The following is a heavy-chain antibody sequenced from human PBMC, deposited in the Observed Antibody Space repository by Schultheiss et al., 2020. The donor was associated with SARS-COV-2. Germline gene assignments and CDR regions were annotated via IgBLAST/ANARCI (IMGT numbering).Heavy chain of an antibody. V-gene: IGHV3-21*01. CDR1: GFTFSTYT. J-gene: IGHJ4*02. Sequence: GGSLRLSCAASGFTFSTYTMNWVRQAPGKGLEWVSSISSRGTYIYYADSVKGRFTISRDNAKNSLYLQMNSLRAEDTAVYYCAREEGRYCSSTSCYEGRDYWGQGTLVTVSS. CDR3: AREEGRYCSSTSCYEGRDY. D-gene: IGHD2-2*01. CDR2: ISSRGTYI.